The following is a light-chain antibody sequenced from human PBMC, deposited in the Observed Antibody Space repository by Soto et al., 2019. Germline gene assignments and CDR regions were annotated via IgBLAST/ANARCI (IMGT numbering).Light chain of an antibody. J-gene: IGKJ3*01. Sequence: DIQMTQSPSSLSASVGDRVAITCRASQGISNYLAWYQQKPGKVPKLLIYAASTMQSGVPSRFSGSGSGTEFTLNISSLQPEDVATYDCQRYNSASFTFGLGTKVDI. V-gene: IGKV1-27*01. CDR2: AAS. CDR3: QRYNSASFT. CDR1: QGISNY.